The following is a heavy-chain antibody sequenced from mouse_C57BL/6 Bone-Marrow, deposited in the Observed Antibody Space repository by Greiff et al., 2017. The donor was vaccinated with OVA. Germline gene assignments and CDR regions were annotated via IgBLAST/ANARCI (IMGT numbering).Heavy chain of an antibody. D-gene: IGHD2-4*01. J-gene: IGHJ2*01. Sequence: QVQLQQSGAELVRPGASVKLSCKASGYTFTDYYINWVKQRPGQGLEWIARIYPGSGNTYYNEKFKGKATLTAEKSSSTAYMQLSSLTSEDSAVYFCAREDIYDYPLGYFGYWGQGTTLTVSS. CDR2: IYPGSGNT. V-gene: IGHV1-76*01. CDR1: GYTFTDYY. CDR3: AREDIYDYPLGYFGY.